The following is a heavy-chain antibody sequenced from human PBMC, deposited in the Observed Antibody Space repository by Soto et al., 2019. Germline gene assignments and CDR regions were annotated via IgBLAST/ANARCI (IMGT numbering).Heavy chain of an antibody. J-gene: IGHJ4*02. CDR3: ARTYYYGAGSYFFDY. D-gene: IGHD3-10*01. CDR1: GGSINTYY. V-gene: IGHV4-59*08. Sequence: SETLSLTCTVSGGSINTYYWSWIRQFPGKGLEWIGNIYFRGSTNYNPSLKSRVTMSVDTSNNQFSLKLSSVTAADTAVYYCARTYYYGAGSYFFDYWGQGTLVTVSS. CDR2: IYFRGST.